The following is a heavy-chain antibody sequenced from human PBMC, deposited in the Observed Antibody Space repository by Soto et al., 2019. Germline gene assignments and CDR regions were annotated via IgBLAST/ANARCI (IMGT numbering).Heavy chain of an antibody. V-gene: IGHV3-23*01. CDR3: AKVRGKRMGAYYYYGMDV. J-gene: IGHJ6*02. D-gene: IGHD3-16*01. Sequence: GGSLRLSCAASGFTFSSYAMSWVRQAPGKGLEWVSAISGSGGSTYYADSVKGRFTISRDNSKNTLYLQMNSLRAEDTAVYYCAKVRGKRMGAYYYYGMDVWGQGTTVTVSS. CDR1: GFTFSSYA. CDR2: ISGSGGST.